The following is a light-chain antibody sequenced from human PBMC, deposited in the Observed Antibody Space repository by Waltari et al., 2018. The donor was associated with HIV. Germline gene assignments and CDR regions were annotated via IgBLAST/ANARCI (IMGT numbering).Light chain of an antibody. V-gene: IGLV3-1*01. CDR2: KDT. J-gene: IGLJ2*01. CDR3: QAWDNSVVV. CDR1: TLGNEY. Sequence: SYELTQPPSMSVSPGQTANITCSGDTLGNEYACWYQQKEGQSPVLVIFKDTRRPAGIPERFSGSTSGNTATLTISGALPADEGDYCCQAWDNSVVVFGGGTRLTVL.